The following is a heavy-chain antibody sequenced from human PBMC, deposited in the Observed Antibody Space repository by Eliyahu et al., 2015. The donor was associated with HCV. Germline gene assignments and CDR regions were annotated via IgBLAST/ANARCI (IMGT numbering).Heavy chain of an antibody. J-gene: IGHJ6*02. V-gene: IGHV4-39*01. CDR3: ARAFGALAYGMDV. Sequence: QLQLQESGPGLVKPSETLSLTCTVSGGSISSSSYYWGWIRQPPGKGLEWIGSIYYXGSTYYNPSLKSRVTISVDTSKNQFSLKLSSVTAADTAVYYCARAFGALAYGMDVWGQGTTVTVSS. CDR1: GGSISSSSYY. CDR2: IYYXGST. D-gene: IGHD3-10*01.